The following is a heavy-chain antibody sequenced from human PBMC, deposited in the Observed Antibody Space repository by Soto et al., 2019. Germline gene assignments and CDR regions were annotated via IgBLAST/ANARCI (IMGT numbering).Heavy chain of an antibody. V-gene: IGHV4-59*08. J-gene: IGHJ6*03. CDR2: IYYSGST. CDR3: ARLAAANRGYCSGGSCYGYYYYYYMDV. D-gene: IGHD2-15*01. Sequence: SETLSLTCTVSGGSISSYYWSWIRQPPGKGLEWIGYIYYSGSTNYNPSLKSRVTISVDTSNNQFPLKLSSVTAADTAVYYCARLAAANRGYCSGGSCYGYYYYYYMDVWGKGTTVTVSS. CDR1: GGSISSYY.